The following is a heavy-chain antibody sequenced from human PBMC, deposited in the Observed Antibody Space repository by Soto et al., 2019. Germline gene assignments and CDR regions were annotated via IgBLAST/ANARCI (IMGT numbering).Heavy chain of an antibody. Sequence: QVQLVQSGAEVKKPGSSVKVSCKASGGTFSSYTISWVRQAPGQGLEWMGRIIPILGIANYAQKFQGRVTITADKSTSTAYMELSSLRSEDTAVYYWARVRSGHWFDPWGQGTLVTVSS. CDR3: ARVRSGHWFDP. CDR2: IIPILGIA. D-gene: IGHD1-26*01. J-gene: IGHJ5*02. V-gene: IGHV1-69*02. CDR1: GGTFSSYT.